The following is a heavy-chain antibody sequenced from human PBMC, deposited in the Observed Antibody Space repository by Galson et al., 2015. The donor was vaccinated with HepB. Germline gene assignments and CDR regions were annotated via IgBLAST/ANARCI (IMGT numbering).Heavy chain of an antibody. CDR1: GYSFTGYF. CDR3: ASRGSSGSLYYFDY. J-gene: IGHJ4*02. Sequence: SVKVSCKASGYSFTGYFIHWVRQAPGQGLEWMGWINPNSGGTNYAQKFQGRVTMTRDTSISTAYMELSRLRSDDTAVYYCASRGSSGSLYYFDYWGQGTLVTVSS. D-gene: IGHD6-19*01. V-gene: IGHV1-2*02. CDR2: INPNSGGT.